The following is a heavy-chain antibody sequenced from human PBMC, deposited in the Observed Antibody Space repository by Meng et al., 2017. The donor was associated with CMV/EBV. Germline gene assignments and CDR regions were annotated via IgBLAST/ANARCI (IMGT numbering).Heavy chain of an antibody. CDR2: IKQDGSEK. V-gene: IGHV3-7*01. CDR1: GFTFSSYW. J-gene: IGHJ6*02. CDR3: AKDAPSYGVSPSYYYYGMDV. Sequence: GESLKISCAASGFTFSSYWMSWVRQAPGKGLEWVANIKQDGSEKYYVDSVKGRFTISRDNSKNTLYLQMNSLRPEDTAVYDCAKDAPSYGVSPSYYYYGMDVWGQGTTVTVSS. D-gene: IGHD4-17*01.